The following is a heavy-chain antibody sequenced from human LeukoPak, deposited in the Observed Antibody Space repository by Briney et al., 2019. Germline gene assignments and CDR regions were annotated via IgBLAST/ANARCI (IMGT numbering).Heavy chain of an antibody. CDR1: GDSISSSTYY. CDR3: AREAGYYYDSSGYYPFDY. CDR2: IYYSGST. V-gene: IGHV4-39*07. J-gene: IGHJ4*02. D-gene: IGHD3-22*01. Sequence: PSETLSLTCTVSGDSISSSTYYWGWIRQPPGKGLEWIGTIYYSGSTYYNPSLKSRVTILVDTSKNQFSLKLSSVTAADTAVYYCAREAGYYYDSSGYYPFDYWGQGTLVTVSS.